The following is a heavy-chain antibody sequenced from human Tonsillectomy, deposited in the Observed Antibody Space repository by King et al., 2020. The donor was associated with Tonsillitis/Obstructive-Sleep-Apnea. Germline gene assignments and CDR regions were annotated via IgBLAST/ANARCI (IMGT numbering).Heavy chain of an antibody. V-gene: IGHV3-9*01. Sequence: VQLVESGGGLVEPGRSLRLSCAASGFTFDDYAMYWVRQVPGKGLEWVSGISWNSNSIGYADSVRGRLTISRDNAKNSLYLQMNSLRAEDTALYYCAKDLIIAVSGTPGDAFDIWGQGTKVTVSS. D-gene: IGHD6-13*01. CDR1: GFTFDDYA. CDR2: ISWNSNSI. CDR3: AKDLIIAVSGTPGDAFDI. J-gene: IGHJ3*02.